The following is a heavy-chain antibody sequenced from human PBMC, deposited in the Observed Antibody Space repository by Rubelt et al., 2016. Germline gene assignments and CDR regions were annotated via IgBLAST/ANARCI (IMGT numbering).Heavy chain of an antibody. CDR2: ISYDGSNK. CDR3: AKDEVFNDGFFAFDR. V-gene: IGHV3-30*18. CDR1: GFTFSSYG. D-gene: IGHD1-1*01. Sequence: QVQLVESGGGVVQPGRSLRLSCAASGFTFSSYGMHWVRQAPGKGLEWVAVISYDGSNKYYADSVKGRFTISRDNSKNTLYLQMKSLRSEDAALDYCAKDEVFNDGFFAFDRWGQGTLVTVSS. J-gene: IGHJ4*02.